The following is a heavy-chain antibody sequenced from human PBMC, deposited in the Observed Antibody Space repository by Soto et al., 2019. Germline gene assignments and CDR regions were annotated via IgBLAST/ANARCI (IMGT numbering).Heavy chain of an antibody. CDR1: GFTFSSAA. Sequence: EVQLLEAGGGLVQPGGSLRLSCAASGFTFSSAAMSWVRQAPGKGLEWVSAISGSGGSTYYADSVKGRFTITRDNSKNTLNLQMNSLIAEDTAVYYCAKDTSVLVAAHFDYWGQGTLVTVSS. D-gene: IGHD2-15*01. CDR2: ISGSGGST. CDR3: AKDTSVLVAAHFDY. J-gene: IGHJ4*02. V-gene: IGHV3-23*01.